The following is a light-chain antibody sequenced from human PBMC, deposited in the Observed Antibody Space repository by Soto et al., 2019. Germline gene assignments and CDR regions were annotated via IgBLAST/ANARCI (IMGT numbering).Light chain of an antibody. Sequence: QAVVTQPPSVSAAPGQKVTISCSGSSSNIGNNYVSWYQQLPGTAPKLLIYENNKRPSGIPDRFSGSKSGTSATLGITGLQTGDEAVYYCGTWDSSLSAGGVFGGGTKLTVL. CDR1: SSNIGNNY. CDR2: ENN. CDR3: GTWDSSLSAGGV. J-gene: IGLJ2*01. V-gene: IGLV1-51*02.